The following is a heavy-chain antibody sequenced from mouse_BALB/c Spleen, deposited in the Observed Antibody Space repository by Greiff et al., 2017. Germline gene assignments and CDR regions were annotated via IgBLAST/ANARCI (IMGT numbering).Heavy chain of an antibody. D-gene: IGHD1-1*01. CDR3: ARGYYYGRVDY. V-gene: IGHV2-9*02. J-gene: IGHJ2*01. CDR2: IWAGGST. Sequence: VQRVESGPGLVAPSQSLSITCTVSGFSLTSYGVHWVRQPPGKGLEWLGVIWAGGSTNYNSALMSRLSISKDNSKSQVFLKMNRLQTDDTAMYYCARGYYYGRVDYWGQGTTLTVSS. CDR1: GFSLTSYG.